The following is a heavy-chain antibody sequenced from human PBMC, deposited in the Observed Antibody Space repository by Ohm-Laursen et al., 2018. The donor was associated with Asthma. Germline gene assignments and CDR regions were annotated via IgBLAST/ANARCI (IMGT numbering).Heavy chain of an antibody. V-gene: IGHV4-31*03. CDR3: ARAPTYGFDY. J-gene: IGHJ4*02. D-gene: IGHD4-17*01. Sequence: TLSLTCTVSGDSINSGNNYWSWIRQHPGKGLEWIGYIYYSGLTYSNPSLRSRVIISVDTSKNQFSLNLTSVTAADTAVYYCARAPTYGFDYWGQGTLVTVSS. CDR1: GDSINSGNNY. CDR2: IYYSGLT.